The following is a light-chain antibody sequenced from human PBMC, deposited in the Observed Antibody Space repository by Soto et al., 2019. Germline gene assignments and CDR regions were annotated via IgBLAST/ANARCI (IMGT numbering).Light chain of an antibody. Sequence: EIVMTQPPATLSVSPGERATLACRASQSISSSLAWYQQKPGQAPRLLIYGASTRASGIPARFSGSGSGTEFTLTISSLQPEDFAVYYCQQYDDWLTWTFGQGTKV. V-gene: IGKV3-15*01. CDR1: QSISSS. CDR3: QQYDDWLTWT. J-gene: IGKJ1*01. CDR2: GAS.